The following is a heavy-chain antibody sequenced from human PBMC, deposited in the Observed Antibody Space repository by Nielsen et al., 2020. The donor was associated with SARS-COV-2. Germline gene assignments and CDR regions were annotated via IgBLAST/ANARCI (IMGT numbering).Heavy chain of an antibody. CDR3: ARGNSGYYYRSGGWFDP. CDR2: IWYDGSNK. D-gene: IGHD3-22*01. V-gene: IGHV3-30*19. CDR1: GFTFSSYG. J-gene: IGHJ5*02. Sequence: GESLKISCAASGFTFSSYGMHWVRQAPGKGLEWVAVIWYDGSNKYYADSVKGRFTISRDNSKNTLYLQMNSLRAEDTAVYYCARGNSGYYYRSGGWFDPWGQGTLVTVSS.